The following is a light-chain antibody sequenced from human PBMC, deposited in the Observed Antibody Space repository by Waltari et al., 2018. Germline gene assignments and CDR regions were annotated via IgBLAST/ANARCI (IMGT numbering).Light chain of an antibody. Sequence: NLMLTQPHSVSESPGQTVTISCTPSSGSIATHYVQWSQQRPGGSPTTVIYEGNQRPYGVPDRFSGSIDTSSDSASLTISGLRPEDEADYYCQSYDNNNPVVFGGGTKLIVL. CDR1: SGSIATHY. J-gene: IGLJ2*01. V-gene: IGLV6-57*01. CDR2: EGN. CDR3: QSYDNNNPVV.